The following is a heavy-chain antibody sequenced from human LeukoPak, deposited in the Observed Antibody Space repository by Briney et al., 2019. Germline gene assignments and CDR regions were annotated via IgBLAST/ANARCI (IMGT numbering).Heavy chain of an antibody. V-gene: IGHV3-21*01. J-gene: IGHJ3*02. CDR3: ARDVGDIVATMSHGDAFDI. CDR1: GFTFSSYS. D-gene: IGHD5-12*01. Sequence: GGSLRLSCAASGFTFSSYSMNWVRQAPGKGLEWVSSISSSSSHIYYADSVKGRFTISRDNAKNSLYLQMNSLRAEDTAVYYCARDVGDIVATMSHGDAFDIWGQGTMVTVSS. CDR2: ISSSSSHI.